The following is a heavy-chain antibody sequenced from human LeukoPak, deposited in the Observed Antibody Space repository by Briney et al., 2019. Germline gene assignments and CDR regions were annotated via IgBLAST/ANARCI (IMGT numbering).Heavy chain of an antibody. Sequence: GRSLRLSCAASGFTFSSYAMHWVRQAPGKGLEWVAVISYDGSNKYYADSVKGRFTISRDNAKNSLYLQMNSLRAEDTALYYCAKDAEEWQEGVDYWGQGTLVTVSS. CDR2: ISYDGSNK. CDR3: AKDAEEWQEGVDY. J-gene: IGHJ4*02. V-gene: IGHV3-30-3*01. CDR1: GFTFSSYA. D-gene: IGHD3-3*01.